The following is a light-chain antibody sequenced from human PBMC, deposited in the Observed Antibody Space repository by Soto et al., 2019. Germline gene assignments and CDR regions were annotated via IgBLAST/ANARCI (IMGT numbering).Light chain of an antibody. CDR2: AAS. CDR1: QGIHNY. Sequence: IQVTQSPSSLSASVGDRVTISCRASQGIHNYLAWYQHKPGKVPRLLIYAASALQSGVPSRFSASGSGTDFTLTISSLQPEAIGTYYCQKYNGAPWTFGQGTKVEIK. V-gene: IGKV1-27*01. CDR3: QKYNGAPWT. J-gene: IGKJ1*01.